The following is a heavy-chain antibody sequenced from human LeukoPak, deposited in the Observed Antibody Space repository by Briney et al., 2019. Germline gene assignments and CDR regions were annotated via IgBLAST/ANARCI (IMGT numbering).Heavy chain of an antibody. V-gene: IGHV3-7*01. Sequence: PGGSLRLSCAASGFTFSSYWMSWFRQAPGKGLEWVANIKQDGSEKYYVDSVKGRFTISRDNAKNSLYLQMNSLRAEDPAVYYCATNGMDTTMDLDYWGQGTLVTVSS. CDR3: ATNGMDTTMDLDY. CDR2: IKQDGSEK. CDR1: GFTFSSYW. D-gene: IGHD5-18*01. J-gene: IGHJ4*02.